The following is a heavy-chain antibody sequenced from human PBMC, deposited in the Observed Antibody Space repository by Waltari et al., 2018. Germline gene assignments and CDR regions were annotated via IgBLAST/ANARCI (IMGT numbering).Heavy chain of an antibody. D-gene: IGHD4-17*01. V-gene: IGHV4-61*02. CDR1: GGSISSGSYY. CDR2: IYTSGGT. J-gene: IGHJ4*02. CDR3: ARDRWGDYGDYFDY. Sequence: QVQLQESGPGLVKPSQTLSLTCTVSGGSISSGSYYWSWIRQPAGKGLEWIGRIYTSGGTNSNPSLKSRVTISVDTSKNQFSLKLSSVTAADTAVYYCARDRWGDYGDYFDYWGQGTLVTVSS.